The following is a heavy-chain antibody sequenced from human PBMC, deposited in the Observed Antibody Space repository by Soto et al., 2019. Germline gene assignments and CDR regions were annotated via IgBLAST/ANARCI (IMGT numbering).Heavy chain of an antibody. J-gene: IGHJ4*02. CDR3: AKDSNKYSSSLRGRYFDY. Sequence: GGSLRLSCAASGFTFSNYAMSWVRQAPGKGLEWVSGISGSGYSTFYADYVKGRFTISRDNSKNTLLLQMNSLGAEDTAVYYCAKDSNKYSSSLRGRYFDYWGQGIGVTVSS. CDR1: GFTFSNYA. CDR2: ISGSGYST. V-gene: IGHV3-23*01. D-gene: IGHD4-4*01.